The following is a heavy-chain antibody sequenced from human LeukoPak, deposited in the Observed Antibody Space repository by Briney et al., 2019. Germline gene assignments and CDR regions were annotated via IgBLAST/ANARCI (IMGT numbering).Heavy chain of an antibody. CDR2: IYYSGST. CDR1: GGSISSYY. J-gene: IGHJ4*02. V-gene: IGHV4-59*01. D-gene: IGHD2-2*01. Sequence: SETLSLTCTVSGGSISSYYWSWIRQPPGKGLEWIGYIYYSGSTNYNPSLKSRVTISVDTSKNQFSLKLSSVTAADTAVYYCAIGVVPAAMFLDYWGQGTLVTVSS. CDR3: AIGVVPAAMFLDY.